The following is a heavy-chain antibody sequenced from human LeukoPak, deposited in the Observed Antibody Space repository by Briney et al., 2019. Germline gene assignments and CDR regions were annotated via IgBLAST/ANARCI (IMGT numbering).Heavy chain of an antibody. CDR2: INHSGST. V-gene: IGHV4-39*07. CDR3: ARSNWFSEPGNWFDP. J-gene: IGHJ5*02. D-gene: IGHD3-9*01. CDR1: GGSISSSSYY. Sequence: SETLSLTCTVSGGSISSSSYYWSWIRQPPGKGLEWIGEINHSGSTNYNPSLKSRVTISVDTSKNQFSLKLSSVTAADTAVYYCARSNWFSEPGNWFDPWGQGTLVTVSS.